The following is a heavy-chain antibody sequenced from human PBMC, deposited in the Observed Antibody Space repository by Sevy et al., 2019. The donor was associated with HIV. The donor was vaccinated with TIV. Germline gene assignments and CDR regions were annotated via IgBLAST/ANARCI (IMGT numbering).Heavy chain of an antibody. J-gene: IGHJ4*02. CDR1: GFTFSSYW. CDR2: ISSDGSST. CDR3: ARDGSAACAFDY. V-gene: IGHV3-74*01. D-gene: IGHD1-1*01. Sequence: GGSLRLSCAASGFTFSSYWMHWVRHAPGKGLVWVSRISSDGSSTSYADSVRGRFTISRDNAKNTLYLQMNSLRAEDTDVYYCARDGSAACAFDYWGQGTLVTVSS.